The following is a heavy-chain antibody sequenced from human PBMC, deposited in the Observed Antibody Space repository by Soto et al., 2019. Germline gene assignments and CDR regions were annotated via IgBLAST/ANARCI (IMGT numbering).Heavy chain of an antibody. J-gene: IGHJ4*02. CDR3: ARENEQWVAADN. CDR1: GFTFSDYY. CDR2: ITSSGSTI. D-gene: IGHD6-19*01. Sequence: KAGGSLRLSCAASGFTFSDYYMSWIRQAPGKGLEWVSYITSSGSTIYYADSVKGRFTISRDNAKNSLYLQMNSLRAEDTAVYYCARENEQWVAADNWGQGTLVTVSS. V-gene: IGHV3-11*01.